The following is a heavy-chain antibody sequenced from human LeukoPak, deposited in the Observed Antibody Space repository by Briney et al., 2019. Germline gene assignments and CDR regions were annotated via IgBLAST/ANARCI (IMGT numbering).Heavy chain of an antibody. CDR3: AKGLYDYYYYYYMDV. CDR1: GFTFSSYW. V-gene: IGHV3-7*01. J-gene: IGHJ6*03. Sequence: PGGSLRLSCAASGFTFSSYWMSWVRQAPGKGLEWVANIKQDGSEKYYADSVKGRFTISRDNSKSTLYLQMNSLRAEDTAVYYCAKGLYDYYYYYYMDVWGKGTTVTVSS. CDR2: IKQDGSEK. D-gene: IGHD2-8*01.